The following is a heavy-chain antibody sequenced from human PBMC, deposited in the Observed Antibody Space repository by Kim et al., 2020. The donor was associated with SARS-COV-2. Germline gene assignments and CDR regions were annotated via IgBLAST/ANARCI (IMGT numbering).Heavy chain of an antibody. CDR1: GYTLTELS. V-gene: IGHV1-24*01. CDR2: FDPEDGET. D-gene: IGHD3-9*01. J-gene: IGHJ5*02. Sequence: ASVKVSCKVSGYTLTELSMHWVRQAPGKGLEWMGGFDPEDGETIYAQKFQGRVTMTEDTSTDTAYMELSSLRSEDTAVYYCATAPAIYRADWFDPWGQGTLVTVSS. CDR3: ATAPAIYRADWFDP.